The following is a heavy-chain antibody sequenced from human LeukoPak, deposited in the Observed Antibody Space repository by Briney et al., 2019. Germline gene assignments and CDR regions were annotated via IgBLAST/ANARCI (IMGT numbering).Heavy chain of an antibody. CDR2: IYYSGST. CDR3: ARHTATAAVIDYYYGMDV. V-gene: IGHV4-39*01. D-gene: IGHD6-13*01. J-gene: IGHJ6*02. Sequence: SETLSPTCTVSGGSTSSSSYYWGWIRQPPGKGLEWIGSIYYSGSTYYNPSLKSRVTVSVDTSKNQFSLKLSSVTAADTAVYYCARHTATAAVIDYYYGMDVWGQGTTVTVSS. CDR1: GGSTSSSSYY.